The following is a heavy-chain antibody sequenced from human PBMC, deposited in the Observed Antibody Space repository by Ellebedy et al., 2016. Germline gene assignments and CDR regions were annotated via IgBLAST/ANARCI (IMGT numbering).Heavy chain of an antibody. Sequence: GGSLRLSCAPSGFTFSGYWMSWVRQAPGKGLEWVAIVNQGGSDKYYVDSVRGRFTISRDNANSSLYLHMNSLRGEDTAVYYCARADWNSIDYWGQGALVTVSS. V-gene: IGHV3-7*03. CDR2: VNQGGSDK. J-gene: IGHJ4*02. CDR1: GFTFSGYW. D-gene: IGHD1-1*01. CDR3: ARADWNSIDY.